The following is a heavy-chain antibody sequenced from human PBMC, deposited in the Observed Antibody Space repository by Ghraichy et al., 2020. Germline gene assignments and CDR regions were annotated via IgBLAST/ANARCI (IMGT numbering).Heavy chain of an antibody. Sequence: GGSLRLSCAASGFTFSSYAMSWVRQAPGKGLEWVSAISGSGGSTYYADSVKGRFTISRDNSKNTLYLQMNSLRAEDTAVYYCAKDAAYYDFWSGRSVDYWGQGTLVTVSS. J-gene: IGHJ4*02. CDR1: GFTFSSYA. D-gene: IGHD3-3*01. CDR2: ISGSGGST. CDR3: AKDAAYYDFWSGRSVDY. V-gene: IGHV3-23*01.